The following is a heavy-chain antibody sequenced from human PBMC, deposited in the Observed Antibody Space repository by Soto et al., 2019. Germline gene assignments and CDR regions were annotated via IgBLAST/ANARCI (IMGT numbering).Heavy chain of an antibody. J-gene: IGHJ5*02. Sequence: SETLSLTCTVSGGSISSYYWSCIRQPPGKGLEWIGYIYPRGSTYYDPSLKSRVTISLDLSKNQFSLNLNSVTAADTAVYYCARVAGSGWYDAWGQGTLVTVSS. CDR3: ARVAGSGWYDA. V-gene: IGHV4-59*12. D-gene: IGHD6-19*01. CDR2: IYPRGST. CDR1: GGSISSYY.